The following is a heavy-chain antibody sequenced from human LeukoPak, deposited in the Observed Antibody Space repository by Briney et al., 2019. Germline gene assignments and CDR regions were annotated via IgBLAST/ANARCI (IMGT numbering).Heavy chain of an antibody. CDR2: IYYSGST. Sequence: PSETLSRTCTVSGGSISSYYWSWIRQPPGKGLEWIGYIYYSGSTNYNPSLKSRVTISVDTSKNQFSLKLSSVTAADTAVYYCARGRGYGNWFDPWGQGTLVTVSS. V-gene: IGHV4-59*01. D-gene: IGHD5-18*01. CDR1: GGSISSYY. J-gene: IGHJ5*02. CDR3: ARGRGYGNWFDP.